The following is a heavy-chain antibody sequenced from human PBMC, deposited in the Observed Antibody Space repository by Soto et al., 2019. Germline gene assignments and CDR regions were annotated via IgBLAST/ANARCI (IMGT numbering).Heavy chain of an antibody. Sequence: EVQLVESGGDLVQPGGSLRLSCAASGFTVSSHYMNWVRQAPGKWLEWVSLIPGGGSTFYADSVRGRFTISRDHSKNSLFLQMNSLRVEDTAMYYCYRDDVYCSGGCCYGVPMDVWGRGTTVTVSS. CDR3: YRDDVYCSGGCCYGVPMDV. CDR2: IPGGGST. J-gene: IGHJ6*03. V-gene: IGHV3-66*01. D-gene: IGHD2-15*01. CDR1: GFTVSSHY.